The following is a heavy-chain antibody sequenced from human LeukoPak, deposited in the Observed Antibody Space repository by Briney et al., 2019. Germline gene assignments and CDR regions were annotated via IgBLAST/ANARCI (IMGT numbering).Heavy chain of an antibody. V-gene: IGHV3-53*01. J-gene: IGHJ4*02. CDR3: ERVSMSQY. D-gene: IGHD5/OR15-5a*01. Sequence: GGSLRLSCAASGFSVSSNYMSWVRQAPGKGLEWVSVIYSGDRTYYADSVKGRFTISRDSSENTLYLQMNNLRVEDTAVYYCERVSMSQYWGQGTLVTVSS. CDR2: IYSGDRT. CDR1: GFSVSSNY.